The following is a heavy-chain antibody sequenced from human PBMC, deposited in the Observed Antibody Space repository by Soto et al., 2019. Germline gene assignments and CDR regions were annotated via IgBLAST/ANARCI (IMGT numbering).Heavy chain of an antibody. J-gene: IGHJ4*02. Sequence: PSETLSLTCAVYGGSFRGYYWSWIRQPPGKGLEWIGKINHSGSTNYNPSLKSRVTMSVDTSKNQFSLKLSSVTAADTAVYYCARYDTTGYYVDYRGQGTLVTVSS. D-gene: IGHD3-22*01. CDR3: ARYDTTGYYVDY. CDR2: INHSGST. CDR1: GGSFRGYY. V-gene: IGHV4-34*01.